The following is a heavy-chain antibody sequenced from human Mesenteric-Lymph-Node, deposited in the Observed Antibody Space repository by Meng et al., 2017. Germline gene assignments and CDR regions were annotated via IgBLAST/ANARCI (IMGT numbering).Heavy chain of an antibody. J-gene: IGHJ4*02. CDR2: IWYDGSNK. Sequence: GGSLRLSCAASGFTFSSYGMHWVRQAPGKGLEWVAVIWYDGSNKYYADSVKGRFTISRDNSKNTLYLQMNSLRAEDTAVYYCARDSCSGGSCYLAGWGQGTLVTVSS. D-gene: IGHD2-15*01. CDR1: GFTFSSYG. CDR3: ARDSCSGGSCYLAG. V-gene: IGHV3-33*01.